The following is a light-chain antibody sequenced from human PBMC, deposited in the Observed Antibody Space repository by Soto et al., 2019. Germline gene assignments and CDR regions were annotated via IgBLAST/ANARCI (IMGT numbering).Light chain of an antibody. Sequence: QSVLTQPASVSGSPGQSITISCTGTSSDVGAYDFVSWYQQHPDKAPKLMIYDVSNRPSGVSDRFSGSKSGNTASLTISGLLAEDEADYYCTSYTSSNNLYVFGTGTKVTVL. CDR2: DVS. CDR1: SSDVGAYDF. J-gene: IGLJ1*01. CDR3: TSYTSSNNLYV. V-gene: IGLV2-14*01.